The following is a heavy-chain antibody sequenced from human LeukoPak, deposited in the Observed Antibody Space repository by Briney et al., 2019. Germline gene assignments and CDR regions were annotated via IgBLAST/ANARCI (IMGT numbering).Heavy chain of an antibody. D-gene: IGHD6-19*01. CDR2: IRSKAYGGTT. J-gene: IGHJ4*02. CDR3: TVAALDY. Sequence: GGSLRLSCTSSGFTFGDYAMSWVRQAPGKGLEWVGFIRSKAYGGTTEYAASVKGRFTISRDDSKSIAYLQMNSLKTEDTAVYYCTVAALDYWGQGTLVTVSS. CDR1: GFTFGDYA. V-gene: IGHV3-49*04.